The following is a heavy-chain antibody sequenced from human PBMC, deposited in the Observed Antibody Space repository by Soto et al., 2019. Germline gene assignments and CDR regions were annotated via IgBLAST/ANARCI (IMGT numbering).Heavy chain of an antibody. V-gene: IGHV4-39*01. CDR2: MFYSGLT. CDR1: GYSFTSSDYY. CDR3: APLSVSLSGPYGIHV. J-gene: IGHJ6*02. Sequence: SETLSLTCSVPGYSFTSSDYYWAWILQPPGKGLEWIGSMFYSGLTYYNPSLKSRVTLSVDTSKNQFSVRLNSVTAADTAVYYCAPLSVSLSGPYGIHVWGQGTTVTVSS. D-gene: IGHD2-15*01.